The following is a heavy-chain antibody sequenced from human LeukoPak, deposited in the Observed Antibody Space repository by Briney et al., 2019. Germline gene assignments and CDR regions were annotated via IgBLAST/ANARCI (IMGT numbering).Heavy chain of an antibody. CDR2: IIPMFGSI. Sequence: SVKVSCKASGGTFSSYAINWVRQAPGQGLEWMGGIIPMFGSINYAQKWQGRLTITTDESTGTAYMELRSLRSEDTAVYYCARDDSWTGYRFDYWGQGTLVTVSS. D-gene: IGHD3/OR15-3a*01. CDR3: ARDDSWTGYRFDY. J-gene: IGHJ4*02. CDR1: GGTFSSYA. V-gene: IGHV1-69*05.